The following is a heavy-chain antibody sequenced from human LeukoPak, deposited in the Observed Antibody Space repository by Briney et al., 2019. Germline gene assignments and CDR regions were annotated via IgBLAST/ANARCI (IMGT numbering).Heavy chain of an antibody. CDR2: IYSSGNT. CDR3: ARNPNLVVVVLPTPPFFDY. J-gene: IGHJ4*02. D-gene: IGHD2-15*01. CDR1: GDSISGSDYY. Sequence: PSETQSLTCIVSGDSISGSDYYWGWIRQTPGKGLELIGSIYSSGNTFYNPSFQSRVTVSVDTSKNQYSLQVTSVLAADAAMYYCARNPNLVVVVLPTPPFFDYWGQGTLVAVSS. V-gene: IGHV4-39*01.